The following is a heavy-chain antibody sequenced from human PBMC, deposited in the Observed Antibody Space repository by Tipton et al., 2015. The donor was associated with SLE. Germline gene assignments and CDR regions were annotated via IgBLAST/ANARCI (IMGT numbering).Heavy chain of an antibody. Sequence: TLSLTCTVSGGSISNYYWSWIRQSPGRGLEWIGYIHYSGSTNYNPSLKSRVTILVDTSKNQFSLKLTSVTAADTAVYYCATGGAAARPWYFDYWGQGTLVTVSS. CDR3: ATGGAAARPWYFDY. CDR2: IHYSGST. CDR1: GGSISNYY. J-gene: IGHJ4*02. V-gene: IGHV4-59*01. D-gene: IGHD6-6*01.